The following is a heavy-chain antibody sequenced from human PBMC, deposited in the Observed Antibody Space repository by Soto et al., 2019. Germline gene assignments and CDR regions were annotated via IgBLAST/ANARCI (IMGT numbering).Heavy chain of an antibody. CDR3: ARAPSHGWFQHFDY. CDR1: GYNFASYW. D-gene: IGHD6-19*01. CDR2: IYPGDSDT. Sequence: PGESLKISCKGSGYNFASYWIGWVRQKPGKGLEWMGIIYPGDSDTRYSPSFEGHATIPADKSTSTAYMQWSSLGASDTAIYYCARAPSHGWFQHFDYWGQGTLVTVSS. V-gene: IGHV5-51*01. J-gene: IGHJ4*02.